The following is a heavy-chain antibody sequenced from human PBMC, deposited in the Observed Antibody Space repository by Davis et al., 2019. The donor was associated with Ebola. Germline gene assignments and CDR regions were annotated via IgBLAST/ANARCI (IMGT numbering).Heavy chain of an antibody. Sequence: GESLKISCAASGVTFSDYSMNWVRHAPGKGLEWVSYISSGGFTTYYTDSVRGRFTSSRDNAKNSLYLQMNSLRDEDTAVYYCARVNLWSRGWAMDVWGKGTTVTVSS. J-gene: IGHJ6*04. CDR3: ARVNLWSRGWAMDV. V-gene: IGHV3-48*02. D-gene: IGHD2-21*01. CDR1: GVTFSDYS. CDR2: ISSGGFTT.